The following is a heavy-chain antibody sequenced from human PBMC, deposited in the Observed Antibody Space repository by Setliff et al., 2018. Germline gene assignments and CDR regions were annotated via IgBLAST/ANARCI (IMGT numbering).Heavy chain of an antibody. Sequence: PGGSLRLSCAASGFTFSSYWMNWVRQAPGKGLEWVANIKQDGSEKYYVDSVKGRFTISRDNAKNSLYLQMNSLRAEDTAVYYCARDFGSHFFDYWGQGTLVTVSS. CDR2: IKQDGSEK. J-gene: IGHJ4*02. V-gene: IGHV3-7*01. CDR3: ARDFGSHFFDY. D-gene: IGHD3-16*01. CDR1: GFTFSSYW.